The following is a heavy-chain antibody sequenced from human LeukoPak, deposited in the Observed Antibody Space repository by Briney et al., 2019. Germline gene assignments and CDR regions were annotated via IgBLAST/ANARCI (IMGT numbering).Heavy chain of an antibody. V-gene: IGHV1-8*01. Sequence: ASVKVSCKASGYTFTSYDINWVRQAAGQGLEWMGWMNPNSGNTAYAQKFQGRVTMTGNTSINTTYMELSSLRSEDTAVYYCARELLGEDYYNSSGYYWLDYWGQGTLVTVSS. CDR2: MNPNSGNT. CDR3: ARELLGEDYYNSSGYYWLDY. J-gene: IGHJ4*02. CDR1: GYTFTSYD. D-gene: IGHD3-22*01.